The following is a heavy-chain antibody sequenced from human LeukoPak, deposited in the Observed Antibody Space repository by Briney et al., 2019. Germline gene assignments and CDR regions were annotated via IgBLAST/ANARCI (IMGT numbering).Heavy chain of an antibody. CDR2: IRSKAYGGTT. CDR3: TRGPIHRWLYYGMDV. V-gene: IGHV3-49*04. CDR1: GFTFGDHD. D-gene: IGHD5-18*01. Sequence: PGGSLRLSCTASGFTFGDHDMSWDRRAPGKGLEWVGFIRSKAYGGTTEYAASVKGRFTISRDDSKSIAYLQMNSLKTEDTAVYYCTRGPIHRWLYYGMDVWGQGTTITVSS. J-gene: IGHJ6*02.